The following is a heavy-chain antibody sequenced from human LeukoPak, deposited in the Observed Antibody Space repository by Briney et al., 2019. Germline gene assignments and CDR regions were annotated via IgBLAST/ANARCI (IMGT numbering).Heavy chain of an antibody. D-gene: IGHD5-24*01. V-gene: IGHV3-23*01. J-gene: IGHJ3*01. CDR3: AKDIQLSA. CDR2: IASSGRNT. CDR1: GFNFNDAA. Sequence: GGSLRLSCAASGFNFNDAAMTWVRQAPGKGLEWVSLIASSGRNTYYTDSVRGRFTISRDNSKKTLSLQMNGLRVEDTAIYYCAKDIQLSAWGLGTMVTVSS.